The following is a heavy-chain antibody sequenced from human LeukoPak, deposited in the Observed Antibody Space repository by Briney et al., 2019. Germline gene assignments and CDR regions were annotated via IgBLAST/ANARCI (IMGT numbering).Heavy chain of an antibody. CDR3: AKRMGTIGTSGFDD. V-gene: IGHV3-23*01. J-gene: IGHJ4*02. CDR1: GLTLGSCA. Sequence: GGSLRLSCAASGLTLGSCAMSWVRQAPGKGPEWVSSISPGGAIYDADSVKGRFTISRDNSMNTLFLQMNSLRVEDTAVYYCAKRMGTIGTSGFDDWGQGTLVTVSS. CDR2: ISPGGAI. D-gene: IGHD1-1*01.